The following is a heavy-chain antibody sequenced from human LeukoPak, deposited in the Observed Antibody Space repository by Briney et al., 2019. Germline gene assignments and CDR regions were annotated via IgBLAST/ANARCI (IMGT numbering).Heavy chain of an antibody. V-gene: IGHV4-4*07. J-gene: IGHJ6*02. Sequence: SETLSLTCTAAGGSISSDLWSWIRQPAGKGLEWSWRIHTSGSTNYNPSLKSRVTMSVDTSKNQFSLKLSSVTAADTAVYYCARDQTYGSGSYFDSKSPYGMDVWGQGTTVTVSS. CDR1: GGSISSDL. CDR3: ARDQTYGSGSYFDSKSPYGMDV. D-gene: IGHD3-10*01. CDR2: IHTSGST.